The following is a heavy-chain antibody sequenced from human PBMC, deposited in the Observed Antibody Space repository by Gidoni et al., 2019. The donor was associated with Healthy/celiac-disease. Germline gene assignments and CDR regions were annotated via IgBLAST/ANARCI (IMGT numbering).Heavy chain of an antibody. CDR1: GFTVSSNY. Sequence: EVQLVETGGGLIQTGGSLRLSCAASGFTVSSNYMSWVGQAPGKVVEWVSIMYTGGSTYYADSVKGRFTISRDNSKNTLYLQMNSLRAEDTAVYYCARGVGNNIAFDIWGQGTMVTVSS. CDR3: ARGVGNNIAFDI. D-gene: IGHD1-20*01. CDR2: MYTGGST. J-gene: IGHJ3*02. V-gene: IGHV3-53*02.